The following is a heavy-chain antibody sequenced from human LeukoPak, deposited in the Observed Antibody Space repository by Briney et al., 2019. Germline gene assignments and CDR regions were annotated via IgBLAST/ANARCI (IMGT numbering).Heavy chain of an antibody. V-gene: IGHV4-59*01. D-gene: IGHD3-10*01. CDR1: GGSISSYY. Sequence: SETLSLTCTVSGGSISSYYWSWIRQPPGKGLEWIGYIYYSGSTNYNPPLKSRVTISVDTSKNQFSLKLSSVTAADTAVYYCARDRGDYYYGMDVWGQGTTVTVSS. J-gene: IGHJ6*02. CDR2: IYYSGST. CDR3: ARDRGDYYYGMDV.